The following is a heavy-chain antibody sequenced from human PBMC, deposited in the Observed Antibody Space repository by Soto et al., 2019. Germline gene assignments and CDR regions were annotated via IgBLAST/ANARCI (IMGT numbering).Heavy chain of an antibody. CDR2: IVPNIGTV. J-gene: IGHJ4*02. CDR1: GGTLTNFINYP. Sequence: QVQLVQSGAEVMQPGSSVKVPCKPSGGTLTNFINYPINWVRQSPGQGLEWMGGIVPNIGTVNYAQKFQGRVTMTADKSTGTVYMELSSLRSDDSALYYCARRNTAGFLRYFDNWGQGTLVTVSS. D-gene: IGHD6-19*01. CDR3: ARRNTAGFLRYFDN. V-gene: IGHV1-69*06.